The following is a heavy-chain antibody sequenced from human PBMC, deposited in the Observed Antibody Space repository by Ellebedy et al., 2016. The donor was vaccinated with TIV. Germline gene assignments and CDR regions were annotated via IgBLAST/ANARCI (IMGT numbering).Heavy chain of an antibody. J-gene: IGHJ5*02. CDR1: GDSITNYF. CDR3: ARVRFSPGWFDP. V-gene: IGHV4-59*12. Sequence: SETLSLTCTVSGDSITNYFWTWIRQTPGKGLEWIGVIHYSGSANYNPPLKSRVTISVDTSKNQVSLKVNSVTAADTAVYYCARVRFSPGWFDPWGQGTLVTVSS. CDR2: IHYSGSA.